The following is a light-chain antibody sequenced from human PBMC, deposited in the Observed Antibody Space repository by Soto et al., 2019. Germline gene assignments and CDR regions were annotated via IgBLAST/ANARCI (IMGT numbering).Light chain of an antibody. CDR1: QSISSW. V-gene: IGKV1-5*01. CDR3: QQYNSYWT. Sequence: DIQMTQSPSTLSASLGDRVTITCRASQSISSWLAWYQQKPRKAPKLLIYDASSLESGVPSRLSGSGSGTEFPLTISRMKPDDFATYYCQQYNSYWTFGQGTQVDIK. CDR2: DAS. J-gene: IGKJ1*01.